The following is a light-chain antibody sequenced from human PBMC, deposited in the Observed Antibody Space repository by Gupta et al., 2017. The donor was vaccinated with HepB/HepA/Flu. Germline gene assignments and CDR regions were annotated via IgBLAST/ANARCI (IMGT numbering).Light chain of an antibody. J-gene: IGLJ2*01. Sequence: SALTQPASVSGSPGPSITISCTGSSNDVGGYSYVSWYQQHPGKAPKLIIYDVTDRPSGVSYRFSGSKSGNTASLTISGLQTEEEADYYCTSYTSSSTLVIFGGGTKLTVL. V-gene: IGLV2-14*03. CDR3: TSYTSSSTLVI. CDR2: DVT. CDR1: SNDVGGYSY.